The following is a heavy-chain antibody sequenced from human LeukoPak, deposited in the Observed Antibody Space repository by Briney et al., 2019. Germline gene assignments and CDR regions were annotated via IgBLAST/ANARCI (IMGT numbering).Heavy chain of an antibody. V-gene: IGHV1-8*02. D-gene: IGHD1-26*01. CDR2: INPNSGNT. J-gene: IGHJ3*02. CDR3: ARSFLREETAFDI. CDR1: GYTFTGYY. Sequence: ASVKVSCKASGYTFTGYYMHWVRQAPGQGLEWMGWINPNSGNTGYAQKFQGRVTMTRNTSISTAYMELSSLRSEDTAVYYCARSFLREETAFDIWGQGTMVTVSS.